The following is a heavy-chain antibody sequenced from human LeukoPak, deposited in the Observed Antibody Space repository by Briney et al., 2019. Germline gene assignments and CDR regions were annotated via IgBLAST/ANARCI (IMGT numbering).Heavy chain of an antibody. CDR3: TAEYDSSGYYPWFFDL. Sequence: GGSLRLSCAASGFTFSGSAMHWVRQAPGKGLEWVGRIKSKSAGGKTDYAAPMKGRFTISRDDSKNTLYLQMNSLKTEDTAVYYCTAEYDSSGYYPWFFDLWGRGTLVTASS. D-gene: IGHD3-22*01. V-gene: IGHV3-15*01. CDR2: IKSKSAGGKT. J-gene: IGHJ2*01. CDR1: GFTFSGSA.